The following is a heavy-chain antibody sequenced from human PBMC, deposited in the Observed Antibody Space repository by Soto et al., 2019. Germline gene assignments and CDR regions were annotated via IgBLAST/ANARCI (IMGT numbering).Heavy chain of an antibody. CDR2: VSAYNGNT. Sequence: QVQLVQSGAEVKKPGASVKVSCKPSGYTFTSYGITWVRQAPGQGLEWMGWVSAYNGNTNYAQKFQGRVTMTTHTSTSTAYMELRSLVSADTAVYYCAGGWFGEYVYQFDYWGQGTLVTVSS. V-gene: IGHV1-18*01. D-gene: IGHD3-10*01. CDR1: GYTFTSYG. CDR3: AGGWFGEYVYQFDY. J-gene: IGHJ4*02.